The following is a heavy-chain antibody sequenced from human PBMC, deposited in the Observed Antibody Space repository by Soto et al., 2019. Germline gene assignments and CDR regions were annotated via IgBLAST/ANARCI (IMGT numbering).Heavy chain of an antibody. Sequence: LRLSCAASGFTFSSYWMHWVRQAPGKGLVWVSRINSDGSSTSYADSVKGRFTISRDNAKNTLYLQMNSLRAEDTAVYYCARWADSSSDYYGMDVWGQGTTVTVS. D-gene: IGHD6-6*01. CDR1: GFTFSSYW. CDR2: INSDGSST. J-gene: IGHJ6*02. V-gene: IGHV3-74*01. CDR3: ARWADSSSDYYGMDV.